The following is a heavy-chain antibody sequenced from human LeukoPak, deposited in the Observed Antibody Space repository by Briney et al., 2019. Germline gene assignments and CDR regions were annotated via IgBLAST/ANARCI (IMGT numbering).Heavy chain of an antibody. CDR2: IKQDGSEK. D-gene: IGHD4-17*01. Sequence: GGSLTLSCEDSGFTFRSYEMNWVRQAPGKGLEWVANIKQDGSEKYYVDSVKGRFTISRDNAKNSLYLQMNSLRAEDTAVYYCARVGDYGDYYFDYWGQGTLVTVSS. V-gene: IGHV3-7*01. CDR1: GFTFRSYE. J-gene: IGHJ4*02. CDR3: ARVGDYGDYYFDY.